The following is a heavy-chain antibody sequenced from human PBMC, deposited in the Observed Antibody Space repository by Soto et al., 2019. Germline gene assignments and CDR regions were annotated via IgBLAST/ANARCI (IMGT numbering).Heavy chain of an antibody. CDR1: GFTFNRNA. CDR3: ARATSLRLGCFAN. V-gene: IGHV3-30-3*01. J-gene: IGHJ4*02. CDR2: TSHDENNK. D-gene: IGHD2-8*01. Sequence: PGGSLRLSCAASGFTFNRNAMHWVRQAPGRGLEWVAVTSHDENNKYYADSVKDRFTIFRDNSKSALYLRMNSLRLEDTALYYCARATSLRLGCFANWGQGALVTVSS.